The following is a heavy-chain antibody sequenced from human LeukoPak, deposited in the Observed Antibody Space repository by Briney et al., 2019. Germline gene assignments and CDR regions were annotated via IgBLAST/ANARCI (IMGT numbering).Heavy chain of an antibody. J-gene: IGHJ4*02. CDR3: ARDPPTSYYDSSAYYDY. CDR2: INPNSGGT. D-gene: IGHD3-22*01. V-gene: IGHV1-2*04. CDR1: GYTFTGYY. Sequence: ASVKVSCKASGYTFTGYYMHWVRQAPGQGLEWMGWINPNSGGTDYAQKFQGWVTMTRDTSISTAYMELSRLRSDDTAVYYCARDPPTSYYDSSAYYDYWGQGTLVTVSS.